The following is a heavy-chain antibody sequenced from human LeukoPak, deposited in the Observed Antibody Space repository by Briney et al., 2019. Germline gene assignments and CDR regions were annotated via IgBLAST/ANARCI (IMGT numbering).Heavy chain of an antibody. J-gene: IGHJ3*02. CDR3: VRDRVLGAFDI. Sequence: SETLSLTCPVSGGSISSYSWTWIRQPPGKGLEWIGSIYYSGSTNYNPSLKSRVTISVDTSKNQFSLKLSSVTAADTAVYYCVRDRVLGAFDIWGQGTMVTVSS. CDR2: IYYSGST. D-gene: IGHD3-16*01. CDR1: GGSISSYS. V-gene: IGHV4-59*01.